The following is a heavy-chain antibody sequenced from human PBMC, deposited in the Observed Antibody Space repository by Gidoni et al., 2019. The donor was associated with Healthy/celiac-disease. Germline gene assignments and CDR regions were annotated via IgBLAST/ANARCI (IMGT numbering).Heavy chain of an antibody. CDR3: ARAGRYGSGSYRFPTHIPNWYFDL. V-gene: IGHV4-34*01. J-gene: IGHJ2*01. CDR2: INHSGST. CDR1: GGSFSGYY. Sequence: QVQLQQWGAGLLKPSETLSLTCAVYGGSFSGYYWSWIRQPPGKGLEWIGEINHSGSTNYNPSLKSRVTISVDTSKNQFSLKLSSVTAADTAVYYCARAGRYGSGSYRFPTHIPNWYFDLWGRGTLVTVSS. D-gene: IGHD3-10*01.